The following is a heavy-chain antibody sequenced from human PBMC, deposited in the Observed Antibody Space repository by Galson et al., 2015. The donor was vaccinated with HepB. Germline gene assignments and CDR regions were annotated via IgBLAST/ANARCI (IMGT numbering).Heavy chain of an antibody. CDR3: AREGSGSPLDV. Sequence: SVKVSCKASGYAFTGYYIHWVRQAPGQGLEWMGRINPNSGGTNYAQKFQGRVTMTRDSSITTVYMELSRLRSDDTALYYCAREGSGSPLDVWGTGTTVTVSS. CDR2: INPNSGGT. J-gene: IGHJ6*04. CDR1: GYAFTGYY. D-gene: IGHD3-10*01. V-gene: IGHV1-2*06.